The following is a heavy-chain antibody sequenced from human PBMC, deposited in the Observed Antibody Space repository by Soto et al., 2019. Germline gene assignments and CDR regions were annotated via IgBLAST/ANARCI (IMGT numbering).Heavy chain of an antibody. CDR3: ASVVSTTARGY. V-gene: IGHV3-21*01. CDR1: GFTFSSYS. D-gene: IGHD3-22*01. J-gene: IGHJ4*02. CDR2: ISSSSSYI. Sequence: GGSLRLSCAASGFTFSSYSMNWVRQAPGKGLEWVSSISSSSSYIYYADSVKGRFTISRDNAKNALYLQMNSLRAEDTAVYYCASVVSTTARGYWGQGTLVTVSS.